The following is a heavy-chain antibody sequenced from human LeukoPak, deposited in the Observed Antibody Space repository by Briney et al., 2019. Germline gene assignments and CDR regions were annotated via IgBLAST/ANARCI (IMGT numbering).Heavy chain of an antibody. J-gene: IGHJ6*03. D-gene: IGHD6-6*01. CDR1: GGSFSGYY. V-gene: IGHV4-34*01. CDR2: INHSGST. CDR3: ARLEQLVLSRFLYYYYYYMDV. Sequence: PSETLSLTCAVYGGSFSGYYWSWIRQPPGKGLEWIGEINHSGSTNYNPSLKSRVTISVDTSKNQFSLKLSSVTAADTAVYYCARLEQLVLSRFLYYYYYYMDVWGKGTTVTVSS.